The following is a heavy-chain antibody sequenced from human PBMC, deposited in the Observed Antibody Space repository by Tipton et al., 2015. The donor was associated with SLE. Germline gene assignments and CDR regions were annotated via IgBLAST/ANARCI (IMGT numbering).Heavy chain of an antibody. CDR3: ARATIVVVTAGAFDI. D-gene: IGHD2-21*02. J-gene: IGHJ3*02. V-gene: IGHV3-30*03. CDR1: GFTFSSYS. CDR2: ISYDGSNK. Sequence: SLRLSCAASGFTFSSYSMNWVRQAPGKGLEWVAVISYDGSNKYYADSVKGRFTISRDNAKNSLYLQMNSLRAEDTAVYYCARATIVVVTAGAFDIWGQGTMVTVSS.